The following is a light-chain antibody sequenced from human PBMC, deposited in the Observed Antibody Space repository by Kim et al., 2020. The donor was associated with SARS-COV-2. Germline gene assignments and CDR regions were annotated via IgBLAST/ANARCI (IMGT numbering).Light chain of an antibody. V-gene: IGKV1-5*03. CDR2: KAS. J-gene: IGKJ2*01. Sequence: DIQMTQSPSTLSASVGDRVTITCRASQSVSSWLAWYQQKPGKAPELLIYKASNLEGGVPSRFSGRGSVTEFTLNINSLQPDDFATFSCQPYHRLPYTFGQGTKLDI. CDR1: QSVSSW. CDR3: QPYHRLPYT.